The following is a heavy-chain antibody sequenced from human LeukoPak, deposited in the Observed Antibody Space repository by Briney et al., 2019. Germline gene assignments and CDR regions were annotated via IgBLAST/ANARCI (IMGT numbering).Heavy chain of an antibody. V-gene: IGHV3-21*05. CDR1: GFTFRSYE. CDR2: ISSSSSYR. J-gene: IGHJ6*02. D-gene: IGHD3-10*01. CDR3: ARDYYYDSGSSYGMDV. Sequence: GGSLRLSCAASGFTFRSYEMNWVRQAPGKGLEWVSYISSSSSYRNHADSVKGRFTISRDNTKNSLYLQMNSLRAEDTAVYYCARDYYYDSGSSYGMDVWGQGTTVTVSS.